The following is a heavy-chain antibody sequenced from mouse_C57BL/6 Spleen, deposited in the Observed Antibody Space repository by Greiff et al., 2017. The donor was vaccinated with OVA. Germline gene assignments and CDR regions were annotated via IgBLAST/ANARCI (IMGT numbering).Heavy chain of an antibody. D-gene: IGHD1-3*01. CDR3: AREGESFYAMDY. CDR1: GFTFSSYA. Sequence: VQLKESGGGLVKPGGSLKLSCAASGFTFSSYAMSWVRQTPEKRLEWVATISDGGSYTYYPDNVKGRFPIARDNAKNNLYLQMSHLKSEDTAMYYCAREGESFYAMDYWGQGTSVTVSS. J-gene: IGHJ4*01. V-gene: IGHV5-4*01. CDR2: ISDGGSYT.